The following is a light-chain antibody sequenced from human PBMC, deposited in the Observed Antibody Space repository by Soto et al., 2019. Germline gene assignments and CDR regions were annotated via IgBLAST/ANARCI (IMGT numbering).Light chain of an antibody. CDR3: QHLNTYPIT. J-gene: IGKJ5*01. V-gene: IGKV1-9*01. Sequence: IQLTQSPSSLSASVGDRVTISCRASQDISTHLAWFAQKPGRAPQLLIYAASTLHSGVPSRLSGSGSGTDFTLTISSLQPEDFATYYCQHLNTYPITFGPGTRLEI. CDR1: QDISTH. CDR2: AAS.